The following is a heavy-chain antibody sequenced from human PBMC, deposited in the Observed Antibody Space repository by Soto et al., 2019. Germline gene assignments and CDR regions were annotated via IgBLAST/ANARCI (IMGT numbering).Heavy chain of an antibody. V-gene: IGHV1-3*01. CDR3: ARVVLLRFGEYGMDV. CDR1: GYAFTSYA. CDR2: INAGNGNT. D-gene: IGHD3-10*01. J-gene: IGHJ6*04. Sequence: ASVKVSCKASGYAFTSYAMHWVRQAPGQRLEWMGWINAGNGNTKYSQKFQGRVTITRDTSASTAYMELSSLRSEDTAVYYCARVVLLRFGEYGMDVRGKGTTVTVSP.